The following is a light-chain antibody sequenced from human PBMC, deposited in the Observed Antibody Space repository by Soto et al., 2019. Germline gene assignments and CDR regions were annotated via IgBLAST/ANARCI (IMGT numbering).Light chain of an antibody. V-gene: IGKV1-5*01. CDR3: QQYNSYWRT. Sequence: DIQMTQSPSTLSASVGDRVTITCRASQSISSWLAWYQQEPGKAPKLLIYDASSLESGVPSRFSGSGSGTEFTLTISSLQPDNFATYYCQQYNSYWRTFGQGTKVEI. CDR2: DAS. CDR1: QSISSW. J-gene: IGKJ1*01.